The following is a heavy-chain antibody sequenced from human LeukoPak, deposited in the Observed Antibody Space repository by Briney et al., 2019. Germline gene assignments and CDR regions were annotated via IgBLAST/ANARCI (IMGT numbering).Heavy chain of an antibody. Sequence: GGSLRLSCAASGFTFSSYSMNWVRQAPGKGLEWVSSISSSSSYIYYADLVKGRFTISRDNAKNSLYLQMNSLRAEDTAVYYCARAGYCSSTSCYALDYWGQGTLVTVSS. J-gene: IGHJ4*02. CDR2: ISSSSSYI. CDR3: ARAGYCSSTSCYALDY. CDR1: GFTFSSYS. D-gene: IGHD2-2*03. V-gene: IGHV3-21*01.